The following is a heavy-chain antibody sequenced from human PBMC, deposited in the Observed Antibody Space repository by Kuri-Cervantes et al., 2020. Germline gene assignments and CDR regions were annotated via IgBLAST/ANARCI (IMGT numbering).Heavy chain of an antibody. CDR1: GFTFSSYW. V-gene: IGHV3-23*01. CDR3: AKREQAAYGGFDY. Sequence: GGSLRLSCAASGFTFSSYWMSWVRQAPGKGLEWVSAISGSGGSTYYADSVKGRFTISRDNSKNTVYLQMDSLRADDTAVYYCAKREQAAYGGFDYWGQGTLVTVSS. D-gene: IGHD4-23*01. J-gene: IGHJ4*02. CDR2: ISGSGGST.